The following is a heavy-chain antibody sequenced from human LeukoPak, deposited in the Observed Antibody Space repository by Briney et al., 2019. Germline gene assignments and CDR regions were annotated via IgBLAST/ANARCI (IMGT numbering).Heavy chain of an antibody. CDR1: GFTFSNYA. CDR3: ARDRLLEERDYYYYYYMDV. Sequence: PGGSLRLSCAASGFTFSNYAMSWVRQAPGKGLEWVSAISGSGGSTYYADSVKGRFTISRDDSKNTLYLQMNSLRAEDTAVYHCARDRLLEERDYYYYYYMDVWGKGTTVTVSS. J-gene: IGHJ6*03. D-gene: IGHD1-1*01. V-gene: IGHV3-23*01. CDR2: ISGSGGST.